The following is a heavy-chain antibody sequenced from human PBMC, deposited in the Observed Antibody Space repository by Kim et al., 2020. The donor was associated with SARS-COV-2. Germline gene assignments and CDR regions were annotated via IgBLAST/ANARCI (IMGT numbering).Heavy chain of an antibody. D-gene: IGHD3-10*01. Sequence: APVKVSCQASGYTFTSYGISWVRQAPGQGLEWMGWISAYNGNTNYAQKLQGRVTMTTDTSTSTAYMELRSLRSDDTPGHYCARDRYYYGSAPHAFGFLGQ. CDR2: ISAYNGNT. J-gene: IGHJ3*01. V-gene: IGHV1-18*01. CDR1: GYTFTSYG. CDR3: ARDRYYYGSAPHAFGF.